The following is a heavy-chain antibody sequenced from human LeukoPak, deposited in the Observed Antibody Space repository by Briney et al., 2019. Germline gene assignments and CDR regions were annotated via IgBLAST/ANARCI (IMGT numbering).Heavy chain of an antibody. CDR2: IYSGGST. D-gene: IGHD3-22*01. CDR1: GFTVSSNY. CDR3: ARGLVISAPYYFDY. V-gene: IGHV3-66*01. Sequence: GGSLRLSCAASGFTVSSNYMSWVRQAPGKGLEWVSVIYSGGSTYYADSVKGRFTISRDNSKNTLYLQMNSLRAEDTAVYYCARGLVISAPYYFDYWGQGTLVTVSS. J-gene: IGHJ4*02.